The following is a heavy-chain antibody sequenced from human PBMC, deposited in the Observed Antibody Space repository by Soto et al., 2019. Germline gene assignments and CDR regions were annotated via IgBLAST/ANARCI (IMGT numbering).Heavy chain of an antibody. V-gene: IGHV3-23*01. D-gene: IGHD2-15*01. Sequence: EVQLLESGGGLVQPGGSLTLTCIVSGFTSGKYAMSWVRQAPGKGMEWVSEIGGGGEYTNYADSVRGRFTMSRDNSKNALYLHMSSLKVEDTTVYYCAKDEVAANGRADAFDIWGQGTVVTGSS. J-gene: IGHJ3*02. CDR3: AKDEVAANGRADAFDI. CDR2: IGGGGEYT. CDR1: GFTSGKYA.